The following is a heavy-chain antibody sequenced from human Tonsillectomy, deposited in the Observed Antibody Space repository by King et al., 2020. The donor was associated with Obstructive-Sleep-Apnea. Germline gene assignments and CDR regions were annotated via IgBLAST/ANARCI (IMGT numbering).Heavy chain of an antibody. J-gene: IGHJ4*02. CDR3: ARVFRYNWNYVDY. D-gene: IGHD1-20*01. V-gene: IGHV4-59*01. Sequence: VQLQESGPGLVKPSETLSLTCTVSGGSISSYYWSWIRQPPGKGLEWIGYIYYSGSTNYNPSLKSRVTISVDTSKNQFSLKLSSVTAADTAVYYCARVFRYNWNYVDYWGQGTLVTVSS. CDR2: IYYSGST. CDR1: GGSISSYY.